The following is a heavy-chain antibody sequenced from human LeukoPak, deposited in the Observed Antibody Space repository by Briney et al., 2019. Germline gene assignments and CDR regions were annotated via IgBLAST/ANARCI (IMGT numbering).Heavy chain of an antibody. CDR2: INPNSGGT. Sequence: ASVKVSCKASGYTFTGYYMHWVRQAPGQGLEWMGWINPNSGGTHYAQKFQGRVTMTRDTSISTAYMERSRLRSDDTAVYYCARAVDIVVVPAAPFDPWGQGTLVTVSS. CDR3: ARAVDIVVVPAAPFDP. D-gene: IGHD2-2*03. CDR1: GYTFTGYY. V-gene: IGHV1-2*02. J-gene: IGHJ5*02.